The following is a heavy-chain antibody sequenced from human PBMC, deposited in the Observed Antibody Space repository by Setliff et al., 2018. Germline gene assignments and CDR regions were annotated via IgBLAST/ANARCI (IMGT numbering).Heavy chain of an antibody. CDR2: ISTSGNT. J-gene: IGHJ6*02. D-gene: IGHD5-12*01. V-gene: IGHV4-4*07. CDR3: ARDQWVRSPPLYFSYSMDV. Sequence: KPSETLSLTCGVSGYSISSGHFWSWIRQPAGKGLEWIGRISTSGNTNYNPSLKSRVTVSLDTSKNQFSLKLTSMTAADTAVYYCARDQWVRSPPLYFSYSMDVWGQGTTVTVSS. CDR1: GYSISSGHF.